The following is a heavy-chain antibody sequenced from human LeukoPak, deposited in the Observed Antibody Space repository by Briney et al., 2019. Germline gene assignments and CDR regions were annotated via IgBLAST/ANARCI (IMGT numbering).Heavy chain of an antibody. D-gene: IGHD6-19*01. CDR1: GGSFSGYY. V-gene: IGHV4-34*01. J-gene: IGHJ4*02. CDR2: INHSGST. CDR3: APEYSSGLTFDY. Sequence: PSETLSLTCAVYGGSFSGYYWSWIRQPPGKGLEWIGEINHSGSTNYNPSLKSRVTISVDTSKNQFSLKLSSVTAADTAVYYCAPEYSSGLTFDYWGQGTLVTVSS.